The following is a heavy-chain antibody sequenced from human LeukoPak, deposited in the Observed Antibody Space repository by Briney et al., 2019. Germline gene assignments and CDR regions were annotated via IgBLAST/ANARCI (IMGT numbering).Heavy chain of an antibody. Sequence: SETLSLTCAVYGGSFSGYYWSWIRQPPGKGLEWIGEINHSGSTNYNPSLKSRVTISVDTSKNQFSLKLSSVTAADTAVYYCARHFAFSYYYMDVWGKGTTVTVSS. J-gene: IGHJ6*03. CDR1: GGSFSGYY. CDR2: INHSGST. V-gene: IGHV4-34*01. CDR3: ARHFAFSYYYMDV. D-gene: IGHD3-3*02.